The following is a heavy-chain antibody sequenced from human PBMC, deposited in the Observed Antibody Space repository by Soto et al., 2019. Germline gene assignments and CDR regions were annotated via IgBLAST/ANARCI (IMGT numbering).Heavy chain of an antibody. CDR2: INPSGGST. Sequence: QVQLVQSGAEVKKPGASVKVSCKASGYTFTSYYMHWVRQAPGQGLEWMGIINPSGGSTSYAQKFQGRVTMTRDTSTSTVYMELSSLRSEDTAVYYCARGSMSGEMATILGAFDIWGQGTMVTVSS. CDR1: GYTFTSYY. V-gene: IGHV1-46*01. D-gene: IGHD5-12*01. J-gene: IGHJ3*02. CDR3: ARGSMSGEMATILGAFDI.